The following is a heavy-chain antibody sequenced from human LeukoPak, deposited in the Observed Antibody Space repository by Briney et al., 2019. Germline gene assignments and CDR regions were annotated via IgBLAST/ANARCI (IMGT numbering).Heavy chain of an antibody. D-gene: IGHD3-22*01. J-gene: IGHJ4*02. CDR1: GYSFIGYN. CDR3: ARDGPSMMVEFDY. V-gene: IGHV1-2*02. CDR2: INAKSGDT. Sequence: DSVKVSCKASGYSFIGYNMYLYWVRQAPGQGLEWMGWINAKSGDTVYAKKFQGRVTMTRDTSISTAYMELTGLTFDDTAVHYCARDGPSMMVEFDYWGQGSLVTVSS.